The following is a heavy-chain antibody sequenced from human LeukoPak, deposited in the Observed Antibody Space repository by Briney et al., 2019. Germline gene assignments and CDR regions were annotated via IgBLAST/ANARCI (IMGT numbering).Heavy chain of an antibody. D-gene: IGHD2-21*01. CDR3: TTYPCGGDCLMSAEYFQH. CDR1: GFTFSNAW. J-gene: IGHJ1*01. CDR2: IKSKTDGGTT. Sequence: PGGSLRLSCAASGFTFSNAWMSWVRQAPGKGLEWVGRIKSKTDGGTTDYAAPVKGRFTISRDDSKNTLYLQMNSLKTEDTAVYYCTTYPCGGDCLMSAEYFQHWGQGTLVTVSS. V-gene: IGHV3-15*01.